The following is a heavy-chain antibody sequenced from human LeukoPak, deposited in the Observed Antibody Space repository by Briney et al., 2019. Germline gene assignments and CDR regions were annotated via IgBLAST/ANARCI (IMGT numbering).Heavy chain of an antibody. V-gene: IGHV3-49*04. CDR2: IRSKAXGXTT. Sequence: PGRSLRLSCTASGFTFXXXXXXXVRQAPGXXXXXXXFIRSKAXGXTTEXXXXXXXXXTISRDDSKSIAYLQMNSLKTEDTAVYYCTRRDHYHAFDIWGQGTMVTVSS. D-gene: IGHD3-10*01. CDR1: GFTFXXXX. CDR3: TRRDHYHAFDI. J-gene: IGHJ3*02.